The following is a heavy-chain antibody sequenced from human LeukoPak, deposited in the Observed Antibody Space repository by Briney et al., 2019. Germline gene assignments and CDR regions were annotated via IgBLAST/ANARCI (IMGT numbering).Heavy chain of an antibody. Sequence: SETLSLTCTVSGGSISSYYWSWIRQPAGKGLEWIGRIYTSGSTNYNPSLKSRVTMSVDTSKNQFSLKLSSVTAADTAVYYCARGVSSSWYEWFDPWGQGTLVTVSS. CDR1: GGSISSYY. CDR2: IYTSGST. J-gene: IGHJ5*02. CDR3: ARGVSSSWYEWFDP. D-gene: IGHD6-13*01. V-gene: IGHV4-4*07.